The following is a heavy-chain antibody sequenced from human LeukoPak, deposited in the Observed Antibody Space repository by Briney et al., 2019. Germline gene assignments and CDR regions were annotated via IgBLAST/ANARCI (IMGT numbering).Heavy chain of an antibody. J-gene: IGHJ3*02. CDR1: GFTFTNYW. D-gene: IGHD4-17*01. CDR2: IKQDRSEK. CDR3: VTVTIDDAFDI. V-gene: IGHV3-7*01. Sequence: GGSLRLSCAASGFTFTNYWMSWVRQAPGKGLELVANIKQDRSEKYYVDSVKGRFTISRDNAKNSLYLQMNSLRAEDTAVYYCVTVTIDDAFDIWGQGTMVTVSS.